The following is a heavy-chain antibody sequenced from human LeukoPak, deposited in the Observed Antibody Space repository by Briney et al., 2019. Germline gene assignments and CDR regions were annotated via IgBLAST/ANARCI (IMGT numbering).Heavy chain of an antibody. J-gene: IGHJ4*02. CDR2: IYYSGST. V-gene: IGHV4-59*01. CDR3: ASGRWFGEKFDY. CDR1: GGSISSYY. D-gene: IGHD3-10*01. Sequence: SETLSLTCTVSGGSISSYYWSWIRQPPGKGLEWIGYIYYSGSTNYNPSLKSRVTISVDTSKNQFSLKLSSVTAADTAVYYCASGRWFGEKFDYWGQGTLVTVSS.